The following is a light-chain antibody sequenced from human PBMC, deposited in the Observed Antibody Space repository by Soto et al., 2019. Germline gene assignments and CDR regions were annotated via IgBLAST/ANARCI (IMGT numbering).Light chain of an antibody. J-gene: IGKJ5*01. Sequence: DIQMTQPPSSLSVSVGDRVTITCLASQSISSYLNWYQQKPGKAPKLLIYAASSLQSGVPSRFSGSGSGTDFTLTISSLQPEDFATYYCQQSYSTPITLGQGPRLEIK. CDR3: QQSYSTPIT. V-gene: IGKV1-39*01. CDR2: AAS. CDR1: QSISSY.